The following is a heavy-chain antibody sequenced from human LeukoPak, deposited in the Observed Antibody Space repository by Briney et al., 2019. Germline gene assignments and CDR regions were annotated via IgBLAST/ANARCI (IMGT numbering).Heavy chain of an antibody. D-gene: IGHD4-17*01. CDR2: IDPSQSYT. V-gene: IGHV5-10-1*01. Sequence: GESLRIPCKGSGYSFTSYWITWVRQMPGTGLEWMGRIDPSQSYTYYSPSFQGHVTISADKSISTAYLQWSSLKASDTAMYYCARHSTTVTAKFDPWGQGTLVTVSS. CDR1: GYSFTSYW. CDR3: ARHSTTVTAKFDP. J-gene: IGHJ5*02.